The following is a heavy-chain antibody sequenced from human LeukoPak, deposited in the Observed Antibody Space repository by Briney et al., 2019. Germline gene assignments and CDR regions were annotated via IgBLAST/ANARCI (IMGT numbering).Heavy chain of an antibody. J-gene: IGHJ6*02. CDR2: IYPGDSDT. CDR1: GYSFTSYW. Sequence: GESLKISCKGSGYSFTSYWIGWVRQMPGKGLEWMGIIYPGDSDTRYSPSFQGQVIISADKSISTAYLQWSSLKASDTAMYYCARQMDYYGSGKGGMDVWGQGTTVTVSS. CDR3: ARQMDYYGSGKGGMDV. D-gene: IGHD3-10*01. V-gene: IGHV5-51*01.